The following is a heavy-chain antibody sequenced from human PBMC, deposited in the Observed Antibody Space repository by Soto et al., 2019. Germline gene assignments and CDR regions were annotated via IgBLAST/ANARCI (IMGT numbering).Heavy chain of an antibody. CDR3: ARASSGWYPFDY. CDR2: IYTSGST. V-gene: IGHV4-4*07. Sequence: SETLSLTCTVSGGSISSYYWSCILQPAGKGLEWMGRIYTSGSTNYNPSLKSRVTMAVDTSKNQFSLKLSSVTAAHTAVYYCARASSGWYPFDYWGQGTLVTVSS. CDR1: GGSISSYY. D-gene: IGHD6-19*01. J-gene: IGHJ4*02.